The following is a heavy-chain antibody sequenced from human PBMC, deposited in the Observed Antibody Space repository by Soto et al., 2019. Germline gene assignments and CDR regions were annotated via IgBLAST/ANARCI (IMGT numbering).Heavy chain of an antibody. D-gene: IGHD6-19*01. Sequence: TLSLTCTVSGGSISSYYWSWIRQPPGKGLEWIGYIYYSGSTNYNPSLKSRVTISVDTSKNQFSLKLSSVTAADTAVYYCARDLSRVAGWFDPWGQGTLVTVSS. V-gene: IGHV4-59*12. CDR2: IYYSGST. CDR3: ARDLSRVAGWFDP. CDR1: GGSISSYY. J-gene: IGHJ5*02.